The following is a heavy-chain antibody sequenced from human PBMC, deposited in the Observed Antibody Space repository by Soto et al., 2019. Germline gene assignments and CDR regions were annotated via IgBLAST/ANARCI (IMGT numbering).Heavy chain of an antibody. D-gene: IGHD6-19*01. CDR2: IRQDGSDK. J-gene: IGHJ4*02. CDR3: LSGRAFGH. Sequence: EVQLVESGGGLVQPGGSLRLSCTVSGFTFNHYWMNWVRQAPGKGLEWLANIRQDGSDKYYVDSVKGRFTISRDNAKNSLYLQMNSLRVEDTAVYYCLSGRAFGHWSQGTLVTVSS. CDR1: GFTFNHYW. V-gene: IGHV3-7*01.